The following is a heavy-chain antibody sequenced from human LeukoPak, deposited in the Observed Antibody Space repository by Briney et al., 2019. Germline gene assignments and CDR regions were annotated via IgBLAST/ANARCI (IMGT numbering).Heavy chain of an antibody. CDR2: IIGSGAGT. D-gene: IGHD3-3*01. CDR3: AKSKWSGSLYYYYMDV. CDR1: GFSFSSHV. J-gene: IGHJ6*03. Sequence: GGSLRLSCAASGFSFSSHVMSWVRQAPGKGLEWVSTIIGSGAGTYYADSAKGRFTISRDNSKNTLYLQMNSLRAEDTAVYYCAKSKWSGSLYYYYMDVWGKGTTVTVSS. V-gene: IGHV3-23*01.